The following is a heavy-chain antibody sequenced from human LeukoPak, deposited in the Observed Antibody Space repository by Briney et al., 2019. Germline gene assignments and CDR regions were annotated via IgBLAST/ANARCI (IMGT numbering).Heavy chain of an antibody. J-gene: IGHJ4*02. D-gene: IGHD2-2*01. CDR1: GDSVSSNSAA. CDR3: ARGSLDRCSSTSCYESSFDY. CDR2: TYYRSKWYN. V-gene: IGHV6-1*01. Sequence: SRTLSLTCAMSGDSVSSNSAAWNWIRQSPSRGLEWLGRTYYRSKWYNDYAVSVKSRITINPDTSKNQFSLQLNSVTPEDTAVYYCARGSLDRCSSTSCYESSFDYWGQGTLVTVSS.